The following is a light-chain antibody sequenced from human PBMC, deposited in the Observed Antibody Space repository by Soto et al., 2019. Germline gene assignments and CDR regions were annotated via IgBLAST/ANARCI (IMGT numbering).Light chain of an antibody. CDR1: QSISSS. Sequence: DIQMSQSPSSLSASVGDRVTITCRASQSISSSLNWYQQKPGKAPKVLIFGASSLQSGVPSRFSGSGSGTDFTLTISSLHPEDFSTYYCQQSYSAPLTFGGGTKVEIK. CDR3: QQSYSAPLT. CDR2: GAS. V-gene: IGKV1-39*01. J-gene: IGKJ4*01.